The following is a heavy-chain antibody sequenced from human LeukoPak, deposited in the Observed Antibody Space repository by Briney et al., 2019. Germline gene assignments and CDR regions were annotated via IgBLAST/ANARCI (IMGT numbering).Heavy chain of an antibody. J-gene: IGHJ6*03. D-gene: IGHD3-22*01. Sequence: PSETLSLTCTVSGGSISSSSYYWGWIRQPPGKGLEWIGSIYYSGSTYYNPSLKSRVTISVDTSKNQFSLKLSTVTAADTAVYYCASPTRDSSGYYMDVWGKGTTVTVSS. CDR1: GGSISSSSYY. V-gene: IGHV4-39*07. CDR3: ASPTRDSSGYYMDV. CDR2: IYYSGST.